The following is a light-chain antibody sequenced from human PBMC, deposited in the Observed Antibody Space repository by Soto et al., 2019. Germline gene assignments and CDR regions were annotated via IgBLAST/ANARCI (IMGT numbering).Light chain of an antibody. CDR3: QQRSDSPLT. J-gene: IGKJ4*01. CDR2: GAF. Sequence: EVVMRQSPATLSVSPGERATLSCRASQSVFSSLAWYQQKPGQAPRLLIYGAFKRATGIPDRFSGSGSGTDFTLTISTLEPEDFAVYYCQQRSDSPLTFGGGTKVDIK. CDR1: QSVFSS. V-gene: IGKV3-11*01.